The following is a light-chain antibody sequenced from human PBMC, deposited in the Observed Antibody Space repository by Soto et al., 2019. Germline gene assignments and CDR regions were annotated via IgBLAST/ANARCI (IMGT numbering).Light chain of an antibody. V-gene: IGKV1-27*01. CDR2: AAS. Sequence: DIQMTQSPSSLSASVGDRVTSTCRASLGISYYLAWYQQKSGKVPELLIYAASTLQSGVPSRFSGSGSGTDFTVTISSLQPDDIATYYCQDYYSAPLTFGGGTKVLI. J-gene: IGKJ4*01. CDR3: QDYYSAPLT. CDR1: LGISYY.